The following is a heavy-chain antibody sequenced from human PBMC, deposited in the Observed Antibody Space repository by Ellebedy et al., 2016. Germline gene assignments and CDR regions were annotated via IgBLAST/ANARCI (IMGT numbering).Heavy chain of an antibody. Sequence: GGSLRLSXAASGFTFSSYSMNWVRQAPGKGLEWVAVIWYDGSNKYYADSVKGRFTISRDNSKNTLYLQMNSLRAEDTAVYYCARETGRWLREGAFDIWGQGTMVTVSS. D-gene: IGHD5-24*01. V-gene: IGHV3-33*08. CDR3: ARETGRWLREGAFDI. CDR1: GFTFSSYS. J-gene: IGHJ3*02. CDR2: IWYDGSNK.